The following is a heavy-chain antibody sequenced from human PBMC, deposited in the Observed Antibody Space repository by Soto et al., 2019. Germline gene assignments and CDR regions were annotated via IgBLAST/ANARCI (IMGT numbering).Heavy chain of an antibody. Sequence: ASAQVSCNASGYTFTSYYMHWVRQATGQGLEWMGIINPSGGSTSYAQKFQGRVTMTRDTSTSTVYMELSSLRSEDTAVYYCARDRQQLVRGEFDYWGQGTLVTVPP. J-gene: IGHJ4*02. CDR3: ARDRQQLVRGEFDY. CDR1: GYTFTSYY. CDR2: INPSGGST. V-gene: IGHV1-46*01. D-gene: IGHD6-13*01.